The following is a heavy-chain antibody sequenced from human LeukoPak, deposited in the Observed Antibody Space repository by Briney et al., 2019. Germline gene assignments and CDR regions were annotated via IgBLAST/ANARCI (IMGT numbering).Heavy chain of an antibody. CDR1: GGSISSGSYY. D-gene: IGHD2-21*01. CDR3: ARDYIVAPGDRDAFDI. V-gene: IGHV4-61*02. J-gene: IGHJ3*02. CDR2: IYTSGST. Sequence: SETLSLTCTVSGGSISSGSYYWSWIRQPAGKGLEWIGRIYTSGSTNYNPSLKSRVTMSVDTSKNQFSLKLSSVTAADTAVYYCARDYIVAPGDRDAFDIWGQGTMVTVSS.